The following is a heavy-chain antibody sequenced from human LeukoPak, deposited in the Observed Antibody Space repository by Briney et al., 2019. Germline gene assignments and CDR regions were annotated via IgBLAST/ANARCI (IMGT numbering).Heavy chain of an antibody. CDR3: ARDGPKYTSGWYGTYYFDY. D-gene: IGHD6-19*01. CDR1: GFTFSSYE. CDR2: ISSSGNTI. V-gene: IGHV3-48*03. J-gene: IGHJ4*02. Sequence: PGGSLRLSCAASGFTFSSYEMNWVRQAPGKGLEWVSYISSSGNTIYYAGSVKGRFTISRDNAKNSLYLQMNSLRAEDTAVYYCARDGPKYTSGWYGTYYFDYWGQGTLVTVSS.